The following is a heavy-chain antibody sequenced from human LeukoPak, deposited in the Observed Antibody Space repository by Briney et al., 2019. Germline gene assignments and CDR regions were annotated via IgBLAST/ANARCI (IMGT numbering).Heavy chain of an antibody. CDR2: ITSGGSHT. CDR1: AFSFSNYA. V-gene: IGHV3-21*01. D-gene: IGHD6-13*01. Sequence: GGSLRLSCVASAFSFSNYAINWVRQAPGKGLEWISSITSGGSHTYYTDSLRGRFTISRDNAKDSLYLQINSLRAEDTAVYYCAREGIAAADDAFDMWGQGTMVTVSS. CDR3: AREGIAAADDAFDM. J-gene: IGHJ3*02.